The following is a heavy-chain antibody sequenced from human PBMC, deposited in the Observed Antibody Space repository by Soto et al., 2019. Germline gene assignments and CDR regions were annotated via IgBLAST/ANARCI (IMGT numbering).Heavy chain of an antibody. CDR1: GGSFSGYY. Sequence: PSETLSLTCAVYGGSFSGYYWSWIRQPPGKGLEWIGEINHSGSTNYNPSLKRRVTISVDTSKNQFSLKLSSVAAADTAVYYCARGTGIRFLVSYYYYMDVWGKGTTVTVSS. J-gene: IGHJ6*03. V-gene: IGHV4-34*01. D-gene: IGHD3-3*01. CDR2: INHSGST. CDR3: ARGTGIRFLVSYYYYMDV.